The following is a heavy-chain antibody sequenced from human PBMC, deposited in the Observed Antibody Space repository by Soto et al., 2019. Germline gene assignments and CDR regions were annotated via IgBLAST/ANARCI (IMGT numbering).Heavy chain of an antibody. D-gene: IGHD3-22*01. J-gene: IGHJ1*01. V-gene: IGHV3-30*18. CDR2: ISYDGSNK. CDR1: GFTFSSYG. Sequence: GGALRLSCAASGFTFSSYGLHWVRQAPGKGLEWVAVISYDGSNKYYADSVKGRFTISRDNSKNTLYLQMNSLRAEDTAVYYCAKDRTYYYDSSGYYLEHWGQGTLVTVSS. CDR3: AKDRTYYYDSSGYYLEH.